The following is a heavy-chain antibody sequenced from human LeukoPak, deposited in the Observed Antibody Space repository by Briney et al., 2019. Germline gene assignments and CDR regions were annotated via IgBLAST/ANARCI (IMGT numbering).Heavy chain of an antibody. J-gene: IGHJ4*02. CDR2: ISYDGSNK. CDR1: GFTFSSYG. CDR3: AKDSGSGSYSTFDY. Sequence: GGSLRLSCAASGFTFSSYGMHWVRQAPGKGLEWVAVISYDGSNKYYADSVKGRFTISGDNSKNTLYLQMNSLRAEDTAVYYCAKDSGSGSYSTFDYWGQGTLVTVSS. V-gene: IGHV3-30*18. D-gene: IGHD3-10*01.